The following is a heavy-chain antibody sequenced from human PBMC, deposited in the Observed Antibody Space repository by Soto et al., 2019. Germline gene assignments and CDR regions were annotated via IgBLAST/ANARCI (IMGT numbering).Heavy chain of an antibody. V-gene: IGHV3-23*01. Sequence: EVQLLESGGGLEQPGGSLRLSCAASGFAFGAYAMTWVRQAPGKGLEWVSVISGAGGNTYYADSVKGRFTVSRDNSKKMLYLEMNSLRVEDTAIYYCAKDPVPQLLPSWWFDPWGQGTRVTVSS. J-gene: IGHJ5*02. CDR1: GFAFGAYA. D-gene: IGHD2-2*01. CDR3: AKDPVPQLLPSWWFDP. CDR2: ISGAGGNT.